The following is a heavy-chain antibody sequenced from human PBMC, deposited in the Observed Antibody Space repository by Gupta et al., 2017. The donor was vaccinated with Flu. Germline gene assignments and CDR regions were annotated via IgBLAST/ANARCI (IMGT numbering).Heavy chain of an antibody. J-gene: IGHJ4*02. D-gene: IGHD6-19*01. CDR3: ARGSALAVAGLLDY. CDR1: GYIFTGYY. CDR2: INPNTGGT. V-gene: IGHV1-2*04. Sequence: QVQLVQSGAEVKKPGASVKVSCEASGYIFTGYYMHWVRQAPGQGREWMGWINPNTGGTNYAQKFQGWVTMTRDTSISTAYMELNRLTSDDTAIYYCARGSALAVAGLLDYWGQGALVTVSS.